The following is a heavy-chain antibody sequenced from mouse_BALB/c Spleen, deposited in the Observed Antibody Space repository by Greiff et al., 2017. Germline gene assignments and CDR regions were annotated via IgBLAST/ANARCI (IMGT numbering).Heavy chain of an antibody. D-gene: IGHD2-10*02. V-gene: IGHV1-67*01. J-gene: IGHJ4*01. Sequence: VKLMESGPEVVRPGVSVKISCKGSGYTFTDYAMHWVKQSHAKSLEWIGVISTYNGNTNYNQKFKGKATMTVDKSSSTAYMELARLTSEDSAIYYCAKSYGNSPYAMDYWGQGTSVTVSS. CDR2: ISTYNGNT. CDR3: AKSYGNSPYAMDY. CDR1: GYTFTDYA.